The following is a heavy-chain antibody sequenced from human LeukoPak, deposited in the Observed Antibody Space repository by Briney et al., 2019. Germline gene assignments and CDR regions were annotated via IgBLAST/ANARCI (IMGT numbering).Heavy chain of an antibody. CDR1: GYTFTSHY. J-gene: IGHJ4*02. CDR2: INPSGGST. Sequence: GASVKVSCKASGYTFTSHYMHWVRQAPGQGLEWMGIINPSGGSTSYAQKFQGRVTMTRDTSTSTVYMELSSLRSEDTAVYYCARDYWDYGAPTQFDYWGQGTLVTVSS. D-gene: IGHD4-17*01. V-gene: IGHV1-46*01. CDR3: ARDYWDYGAPTQFDY.